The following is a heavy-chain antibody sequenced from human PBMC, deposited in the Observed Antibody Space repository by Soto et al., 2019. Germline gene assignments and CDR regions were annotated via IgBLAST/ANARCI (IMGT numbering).Heavy chain of an antibody. CDR1: GGSISSYY. D-gene: IGHD3-22*01. Sequence: SETLSLTCTVSGGSISSYYWSWIRQPPGKGLEWIGYIYYSGSINYNPSLKSRVTISVDTSKNQFSLKLSSVTAADTAVYYCARVVGDYYDSSGYYGSINWFDPWGQGTLVTVSS. V-gene: IGHV4-59*08. CDR3: ARVVGDYYDSSGYYGSINWFDP. J-gene: IGHJ5*02. CDR2: IYYSGSI.